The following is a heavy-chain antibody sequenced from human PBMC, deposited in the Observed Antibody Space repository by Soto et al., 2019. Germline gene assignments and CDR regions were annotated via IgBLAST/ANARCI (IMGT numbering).Heavy chain of an antibody. D-gene: IGHD6-19*01. Sequence: ASVKVSCKASGYTCTSYYMHWVRQAPGQGLEWMGIINPSGGNTSYAQKFQGRVTMTRNTSISTAYMELSSLRSEDTAVYYCARGSSGWQPIDYWGQGTLVTVSS. CDR3: ARGSSGWQPIDY. J-gene: IGHJ4*02. V-gene: IGHV1-46*01. CDR1: GYTCTSYY. CDR2: INPSGGNT.